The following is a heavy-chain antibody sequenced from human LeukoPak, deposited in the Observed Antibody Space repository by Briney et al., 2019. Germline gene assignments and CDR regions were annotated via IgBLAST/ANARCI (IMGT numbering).Heavy chain of an antibody. D-gene: IGHD6-6*01. Sequence: GGSLRLSCAASGFTFNSHAMTWVRQAPGRGLEWVSSISGSGGYTYYADSVKGRFTISRDHSKNTLYLQMNSLRAEDTAVYYCAKCISTSSTAKHYWGQGTLVTVSS. J-gene: IGHJ4*02. CDR2: ISGSGGYT. V-gene: IGHV3-23*01. CDR3: AKCISTSSTAKHY. CDR1: GFTFNSHA.